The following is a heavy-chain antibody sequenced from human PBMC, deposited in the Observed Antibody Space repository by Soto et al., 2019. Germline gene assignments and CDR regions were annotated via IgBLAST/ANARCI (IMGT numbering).Heavy chain of an antibody. CDR1: GGSISSSSYY. CDR2: IYYSGST. D-gene: IGHD2-2*03. J-gene: IGHJ4*02. Sequence: TSETLSLTCTVSGGSISSSSYYWGWIRQPPGKGLEWIGSIYYSGSTYYNPSLKSRVTISVDTSKNQFSLKLSSVTAADTAVYYCARDAMDNFDYWGQGTLVTVSS. V-gene: IGHV4-39*01. CDR3: ARDAMDNFDY.